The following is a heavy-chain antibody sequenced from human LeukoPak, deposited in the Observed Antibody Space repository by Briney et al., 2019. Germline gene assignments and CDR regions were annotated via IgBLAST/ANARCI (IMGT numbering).Heavy chain of an antibody. CDR3: ARDTPYQLLDDAFDI. Sequence: GGSLRLSCEASGFTFSNYWMHWVRQAPGKGLVWVSRIKSDGSNYYADSVKGRFTISRDNSKNTLYLQMNSLRAEDTAVYYCARDTPYQLLDDAFDIWGQGTMVTVSS. J-gene: IGHJ3*02. V-gene: IGHV3-74*01. CDR1: GFTFSNYW. CDR2: IKSDGSN. D-gene: IGHD2-2*01.